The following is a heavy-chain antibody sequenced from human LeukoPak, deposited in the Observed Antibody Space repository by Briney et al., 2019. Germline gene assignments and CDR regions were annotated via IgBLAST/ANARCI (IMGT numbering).Heavy chain of an antibody. J-gene: IGHJ4*02. V-gene: IGHV4-4*02. D-gene: IGHD6-13*01. Sequence: PSGTLSLTCAVSGGSISSSNWWSWVRQPPGKGLEWIGEIYHSGSTNYNPSLKSRVTISVDKSKNQFSLKLSSVTAADTAVYYCARGTKYIAAAGTGSIWGNWGQGTLVTVSS. CDR1: GGSISSSNW. CDR3: ARGTKYIAAAGTGSIWGN. CDR2: IYHSGST.